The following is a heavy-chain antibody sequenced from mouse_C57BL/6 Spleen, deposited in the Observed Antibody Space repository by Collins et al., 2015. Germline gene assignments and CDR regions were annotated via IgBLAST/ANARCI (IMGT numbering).Heavy chain of an antibody. CDR1: GFSLSTSGMG. V-gene: IGHV8-12*01. Sequence: QVTLKESGPGILQPSQTLSLTCSFSGFSLSTSGMGVSWIRQPSGKGLEWLAHIYWDDDKRYNPSLKSRLTISKDTSRNQVFLKITSVDTADTATYYRARRENDGYFDVWGAGTTVTVSS. CDR2: IYWDDDK. D-gene: IGHD2-3*01. CDR3: ARRENDGYFDV. J-gene: IGHJ1*01.